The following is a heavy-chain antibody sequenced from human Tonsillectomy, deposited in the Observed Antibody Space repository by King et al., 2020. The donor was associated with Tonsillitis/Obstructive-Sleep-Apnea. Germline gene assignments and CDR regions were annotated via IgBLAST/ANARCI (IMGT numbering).Heavy chain of an antibody. CDR2: IYPGGSDT. CDR1: GYSFTSYW. D-gene: IGHD4-17*01. CDR3: ARHRNDDYGLFDY. V-gene: IGHV5-51*01. J-gene: IGHJ4*02. Sequence: VQLVESGAEVKKPGESLKISCKGSGYSFTSYWIGGVRQMPGKGLEWMGIIYPGGSDTRYSPSFQGQVTISADKSISTAYLQWSSLKASDPAMDYCARHRNDDYGLFDYWGQGTLVTVSS.